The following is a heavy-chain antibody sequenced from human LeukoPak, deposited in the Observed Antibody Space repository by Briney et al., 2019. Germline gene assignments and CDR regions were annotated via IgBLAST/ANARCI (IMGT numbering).Heavy chain of an antibody. CDR2: TYYSGST. CDR3: ARAGAPDILTGYSPYYFDY. CDR1: GGSISSGDYY. Sequence: SETLSLTCTVSGGSISSGDYYWSWIRQPPGKGLEWIGYTYYSGSTYYNPSLKSRVTISVDTSKNQSSLKLSSVTAADTAVYYCARAGAPDILTGYSPYYFDYWGQGTLVTVSS. D-gene: IGHD3-9*01. J-gene: IGHJ4*02. V-gene: IGHV4-30-4*01.